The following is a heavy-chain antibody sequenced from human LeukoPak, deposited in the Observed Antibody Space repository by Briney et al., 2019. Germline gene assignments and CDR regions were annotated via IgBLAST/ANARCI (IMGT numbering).Heavy chain of an antibody. CDR3: ARTGYSSPFDY. V-gene: IGHV1-69*04. Sequence: SVKVSCKASGGTFSSYAISWVRQAPGQGLEYMGRIIPILGIANYAQKFQGRVTITADKSTSTAYMELSSLRFEDTAVYYCARTGYSSPFDYWGQGTLVTVSS. J-gene: IGHJ4*02. D-gene: IGHD5-18*01. CDR1: GGTFSSYA. CDR2: IIPILGIA.